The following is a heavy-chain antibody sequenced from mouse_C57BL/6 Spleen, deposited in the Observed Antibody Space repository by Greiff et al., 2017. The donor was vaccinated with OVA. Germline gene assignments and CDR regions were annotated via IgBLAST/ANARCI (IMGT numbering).Heavy chain of an antibody. V-gene: IGHV1-81*01. D-gene: IGHD2-4*01. CDR1: GYTFTSYG. CDR2: IYPRSGNT. J-gene: IGHJ3*01. CDR3: ARWDYDYPWFAY. Sequence: KLQESGAELARPGASVKLSCKASGYTFTSYGISWVKQRTGQGLEWIGEIYPRSGNTYYNEKFKGKATLTADKSSSTAYMELRSLTSEDSAVYFCARWDYDYPWFAYWGQGTLVTVSA.